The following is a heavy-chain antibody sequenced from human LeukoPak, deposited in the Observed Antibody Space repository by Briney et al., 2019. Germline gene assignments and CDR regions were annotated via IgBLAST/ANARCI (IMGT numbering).Heavy chain of an antibody. CDR3: ARGGRGGYYHFDY. V-gene: IGHV1-2*06. CDR1: GYTFTGYY. J-gene: IGHJ4*02. Sequence: GASVKVSCKASGYTFTGYYMHWVRQAPGQGLEWMGRINPNSGGTNYAQKFQGRVTMTRDTSISTAYMELGRLRSDDTAVYYCARGGRGGYYHFDYWGQGTLVTVSS. D-gene: IGHD3-22*01. CDR2: INPNSGGT.